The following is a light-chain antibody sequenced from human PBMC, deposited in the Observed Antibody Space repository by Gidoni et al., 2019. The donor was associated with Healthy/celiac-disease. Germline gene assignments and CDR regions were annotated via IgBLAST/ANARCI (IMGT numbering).Light chain of an antibody. Sequence: ELVLTQSPVTLSLSPGESATLSCRASQSVSSSYLAWYQQKPGQAPRLLIYGASSRATGIPDRFSGSGSGTDFTLTISRLEPEDFAVYYCQQYGSRWTFGQGTKVEIK. CDR3: QQYGSRWT. CDR2: GAS. CDR1: QSVSSSY. V-gene: IGKV3-20*01. J-gene: IGKJ1*01.